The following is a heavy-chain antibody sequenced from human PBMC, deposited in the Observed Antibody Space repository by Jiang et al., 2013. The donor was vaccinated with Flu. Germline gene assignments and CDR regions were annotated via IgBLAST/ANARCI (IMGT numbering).Heavy chain of an antibody. V-gene: IGHV3-7*03. Sequence: PGKGDVEWVANIKQDGSXKYYVDSVKGRFTISRDNAKNSLYLQMNSLRAEDTAVYYCAREAILADYFDYWGQGTLVTVSS. CDR2: IKQDGSXK. D-gene: IGHD3-9*01. J-gene: IGHJ4*02. CDR3: AREAILADYFDY.